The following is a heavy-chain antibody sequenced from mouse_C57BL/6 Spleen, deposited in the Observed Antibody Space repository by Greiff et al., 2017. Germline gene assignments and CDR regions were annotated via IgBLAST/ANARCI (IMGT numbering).Heavy chain of an antibody. D-gene: IGHD2-1*01. CDR1: GYAFSSSW. Sequence: QVQLKESGPELVKPGASVKISCKASGYAFSSSWMNWVKQRPGKGLEWIGRIYPGDGDTNYNGKFKGKATLTADKSSSTAYMQLSSLTSEDSAVYFCAGYYGNYEWYFDVWGTGTTVTVSS. CDR3: AGYYGNYEWYFDV. J-gene: IGHJ1*03. V-gene: IGHV1-82*01. CDR2: IYPGDGDT.